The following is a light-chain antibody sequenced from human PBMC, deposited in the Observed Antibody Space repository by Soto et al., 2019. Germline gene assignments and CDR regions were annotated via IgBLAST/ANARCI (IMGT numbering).Light chain of an antibody. Sequence: EIVLTQSPGTLSLSPGERATLSCRASQSVSSSYLAWYQQKPGQAPGLLIYGASSRATGIPDRFSGSGSGTDFTLTISRLEPEDFAVYYCQKYGSSPRFTFGPGTKVDIK. CDR3: QKYGSSPRFT. CDR2: GAS. J-gene: IGKJ3*01. V-gene: IGKV3-20*01. CDR1: QSVSSSY.